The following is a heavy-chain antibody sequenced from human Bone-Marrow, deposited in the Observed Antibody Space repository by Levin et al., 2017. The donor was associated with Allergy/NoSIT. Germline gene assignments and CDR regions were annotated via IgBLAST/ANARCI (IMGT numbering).Heavy chain of an antibody. CDR1: GFTFSGSA. CDR3: SSGECSGGSCYFNDAFHI. CDR2: IRSKPNNYAT. D-gene: IGHD2-15*01. V-gene: IGHV3-73*01. J-gene: IGHJ3*02. Sequence: GGSLRLSCAASGFTFSGSAMHWVRQASGKGLEWVGRIRSKPNNYATVYAASVKGRFIISRDDSKNTAYLQMNSLKTEDTAIYYCSSGECSGGSCYFNDAFHIWGQGTMVTVSS.